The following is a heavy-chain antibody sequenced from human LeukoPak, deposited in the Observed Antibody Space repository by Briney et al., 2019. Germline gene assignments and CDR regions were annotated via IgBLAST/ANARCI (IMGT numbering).Heavy chain of an antibody. J-gene: IGHJ3*02. CDR3: ARGPYSYDSSGAFDI. V-gene: IGHV4-61*02. Sequence: SETLSLTCTVSGDSISSGDYYWSWIRQPAGKGLEWIGRISSSGSTNYNPSLKSRVTISVDTSKNQFSLKLSSVTAADTAVYFCARGPYSYDSSGAFDIWDQGTTLTVSS. CDR1: GDSISSGDYY. CDR2: ISSSGST. D-gene: IGHD3-22*01.